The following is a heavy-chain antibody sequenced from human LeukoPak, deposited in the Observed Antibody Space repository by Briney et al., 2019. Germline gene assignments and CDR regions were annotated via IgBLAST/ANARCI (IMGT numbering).Heavy chain of an antibody. CDR1: GYTFTSYG. V-gene: IGHV1-18*01. J-gene: IGHJ6*03. CDR2: ISAYNGNT. Sequence: GASVKVSCKASGYTFTSYGISWVRLAPGQGLEWMGWISAYNGNTNYAQKLQGRVTMTTDTSTSTAYMELRSLRSDDTAVYHCARVGVVEWFEYYYYYMDVWGKGTTVTVSS. D-gene: IGHD3-3*01. CDR3: ARVGVVEWFEYYYYYMDV.